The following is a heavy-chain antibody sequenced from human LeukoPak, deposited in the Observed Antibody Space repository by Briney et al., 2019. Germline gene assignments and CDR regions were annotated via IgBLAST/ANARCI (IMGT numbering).Heavy chain of an antibody. V-gene: IGHV3-7*03. CDR1: GFTFSSYW. Sequence: GGSLRLSCAASGFTFSSYWMSWVRQAPGKGLEWVANIKQDGSEKYYVDSVKGRFTISRDNAKNSLYLQMNSLRAEDTAVYYCARDSTRSAAKGFGAYYYYGMDVWGKGTTVTVSS. J-gene: IGHJ6*04. CDR2: IKQDGSEK. CDR3: ARDSTRSAAKGFGAYYYYGMDV. D-gene: IGHD2-2*01.